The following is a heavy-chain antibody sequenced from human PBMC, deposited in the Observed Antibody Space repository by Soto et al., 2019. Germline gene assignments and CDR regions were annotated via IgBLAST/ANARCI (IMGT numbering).Heavy chain of an antibody. CDR2: ISYDGSNK. Sequence: GGSLRLSCAASGFTFSSYAMHWVRQAPGKGLEWVAVISYDGSNKYYADSVKGRFTISRDNSKNTLYLQMNSLRAEDTAVYYCARVLRYFDWLRAFPPPDHWGQGTLVTVSS. CDR3: ARVLRYFDWLRAFPPPDH. V-gene: IGHV3-30-3*01. J-gene: IGHJ4*02. D-gene: IGHD3-9*01. CDR1: GFTFSSYA.